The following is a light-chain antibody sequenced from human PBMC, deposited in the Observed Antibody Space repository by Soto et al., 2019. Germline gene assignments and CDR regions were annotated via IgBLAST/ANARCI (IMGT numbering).Light chain of an antibody. J-gene: IGLJ1*01. V-gene: IGLV2-14*01. CDR2: EVS. CDR3: SSYVGSNAYD. CDR1: SSDVGGYNY. Sequence: QSVLTQPASVSGSPGQSITISCTGTSSDVGGYNYVSWYQQHPGKAPKVMIYEVSNRPSGVSNRFSGSKSGNTASLTISGLQAEDEADYSCSSYVGSNAYDFGGGATVTV.